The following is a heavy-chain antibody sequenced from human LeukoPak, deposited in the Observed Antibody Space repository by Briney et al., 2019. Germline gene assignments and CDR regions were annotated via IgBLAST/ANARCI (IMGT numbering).Heavy chain of an antibody. CDR1: GFTFSSYG. J-gene: IGHJ4*02. V-gene: IGHV3-7*01. Sequence: GGSLRLACAASGFTFSSYGMHWVRQAPGKGLEWVANIKQDGSEEYYVDSVKGRFTISRDNAKNSLYLQMNSLRAEDTAVYYCARDLRKSGSYYIREYFDYWGQGTLVTVSS. D-gene: IGHD1-26*01. CDR2: IKQDGSEE. CDR3: ARDLRKSGSYYIREYFDY.